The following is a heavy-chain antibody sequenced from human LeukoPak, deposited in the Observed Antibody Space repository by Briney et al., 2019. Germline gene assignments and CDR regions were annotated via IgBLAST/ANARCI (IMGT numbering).Heavy chain of an antibody. Sequence: SGGSLRLSCAASGFTFSSYAMSWVRQAPGKGLEWVSTISGSGGSTYYADSVKGRFTISRDNSKNTLYLQMNSLRAEDTAVYYCAKKALIGSTSRTWFDPWGQGTLVTVSS. D-gene: IGHD1-7*01. CDR3: AKKALIGSTSRTWFDP. CDR2: ISGSGGST. V-gene: IGHV3-23*01. J-gene: IGHJ5*02. CDR1: GFTFSSYA.